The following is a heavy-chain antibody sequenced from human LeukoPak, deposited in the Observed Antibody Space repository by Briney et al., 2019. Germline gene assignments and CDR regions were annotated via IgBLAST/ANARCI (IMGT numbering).Heavy chain of an antibody. J-gene: IGHJ6*03. CDR2: IKTDGSST. Sequence: HPGGSLRLSCAASGFTFSNYWMHWVRQAPGKGLVWVARIKTDGSSTYYADSVKGRFTISRDNAKSTLYLQMNSLRAEDTAVYYCAKGIYYYYYMDVWGKGTTVTVSS. CDR3: AKGIYYYYYMDV. CDR1: GFTFSNYW. V-gene: IGHV3-74*01. D-gene: IGHD3-10*01.